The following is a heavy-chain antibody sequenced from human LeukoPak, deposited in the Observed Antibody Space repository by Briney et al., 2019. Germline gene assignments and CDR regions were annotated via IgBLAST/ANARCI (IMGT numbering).Heavy chain of an antibody. J-gene: IGHJ4*02. CDR2: INTDGSTI. Sequence: GGSLRLSCAASGFTFSDYRLHWVRQAPGKGLVWVSRINTDGSTINYAGSVKGRFTISRDDAKNTLYLQMNDLRAEDTAVYYCARAGSFRFDYWGQGTLVTVSS. CDR3: ARAGSFRFDY. V-gene: IGHV3-74*01. CDR1: GFTFSDYR. D-gene: IGHD3-10*01.